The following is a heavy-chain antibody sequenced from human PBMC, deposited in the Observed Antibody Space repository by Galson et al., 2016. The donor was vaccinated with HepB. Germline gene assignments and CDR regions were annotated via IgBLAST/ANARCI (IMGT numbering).Heavy chain of an antibody. V-gene: IGHV3-30*18. CDR3: AKGFRSRVMHV. CDR1: GFTFSSYG. D-gene: IGHD3-3*01. Sequence: SLRLSCAASGFTFSSYGMHWVRQAPGKGLEWVAVISSEGRHKYYADSVKGRFAISRDNSKNSLYLQTNSLRAEDTAVYYCAKGFRSRVMHVWGQGTTVTVFS. J-gene: IGHJ6*02. CDR2: ISSEGRHK.